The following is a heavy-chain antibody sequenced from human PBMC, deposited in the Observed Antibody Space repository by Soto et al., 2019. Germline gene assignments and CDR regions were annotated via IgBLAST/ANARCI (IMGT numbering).Heavy chain of an antibody. CDR2: IYHSGSS. V-gene: IGHV4-59*08. CDR3: ARHVDYERGGYYYYGMDV. D-gene: IGHD3-16*01. CDR1: GGSISSYY. J-gene: IGHJ6*02. Sequence: SETLSLTYTVSGGSISSYYWSWIRQPPGKGLEWIGYIYHSGSSNYNPSLKSRVTILLDTSKNQLSLKLSSVTAADTAVYYCARHVDYERGGYYYYGMDVLGQGTTVTV.